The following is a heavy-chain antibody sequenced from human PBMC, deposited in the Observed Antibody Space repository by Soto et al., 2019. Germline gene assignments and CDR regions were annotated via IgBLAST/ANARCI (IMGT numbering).Heavy chain of an antibody. CDR3: ATERWEDAFDI. D-gene: IGHD1-26*01. CDR1: GYTFTSYD. CDR2: MNPNNGNT. V-gene: IGHV1-8*01. Sequence: QEQLVQSGAEVKKPGASVKVSCKASGYTFTSYDITWLRQATGQGLEWMGWMNPNNGNTGYAQKFQGRVTMTRNTSISTAYMELSSLRSEDTAVYYCATERWEDAFDIWGQGTMVTVSS. J-gene: IGHJ3*02.